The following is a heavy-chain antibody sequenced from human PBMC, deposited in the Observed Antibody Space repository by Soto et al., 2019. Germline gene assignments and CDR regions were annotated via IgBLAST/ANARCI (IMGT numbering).Heavy chain of an antibody. D-gene: IGHD1-1*01. Sequence: QITLKESGPPLVKPTQTLTLTCTFSGFSLSTSGVGVGWIRQPPGKALEWLALIYWDDDKLYSPSLKSRLTITKDTSKNQVVLTMTNMDSVDTATYYCARRTTGTDFDYWGQGTLVTVSS. CDR3: ARRTTGTDFDY. V-gene: IGHV2-5*02. J-gene: IGHJ4*02. CDR1: GFSLSTSGVG. CDR2: IYWDDDK.